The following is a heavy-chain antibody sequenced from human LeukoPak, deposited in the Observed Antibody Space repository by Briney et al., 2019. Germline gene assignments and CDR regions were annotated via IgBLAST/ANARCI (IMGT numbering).Heavy chain of an antibody. Sequence: PGGSLRLSCAASGFTFSSYWMSWVRQVPGKGLVWVSRINNDGTATFFADSVKGRFTISRDNAKNTLYLQMDSLRAEDTAMYYCAREILEPGKTHEYWGQGTLVTVSS. D-gene: IGHD1-1*01. CDR2: INNDGTAT. J-gene: IGHJ4*02. V-gene: IGHV3-74*01. CDR1: GFTFSSYW. CDR3: AREILEPGKTHEY.